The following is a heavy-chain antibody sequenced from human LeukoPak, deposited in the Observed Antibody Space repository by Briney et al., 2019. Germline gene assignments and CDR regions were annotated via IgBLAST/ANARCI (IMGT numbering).Heavy chain of an antibody. J-gene: IGHJ2*01. CDR2: IYPADSDT. CDR3: ARGRGTGSPIGPRYFDL. V-gene: IGHV5-51*01. Sequence: GESLKISCKGSGYLFTSYWIAWVRQMPGKGLEWMGIIYPADSDTRYSPSFQGQVTISADKSISTAFLRWTRLKASDTAIYYCARGRGTGSPIGPRYFDLWGRGTLVTVSS. CDR1: GYLFTSYW. D-gene: IGHD3-10*01.